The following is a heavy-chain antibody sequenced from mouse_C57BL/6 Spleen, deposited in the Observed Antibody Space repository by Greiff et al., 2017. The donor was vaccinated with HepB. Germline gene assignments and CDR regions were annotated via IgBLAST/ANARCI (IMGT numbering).Heavy chain of an antibody. V-gene: IGHV1-50*01. J-gene: IGHJ3*01. D-gene: IGHD2-3*01. CDR1: GYTFTSYW. CDR3: ARNFYDGYYEFAY. CDR2: IDPSDSYT. Sequence: QVQLQQPGAELVKPGASVKLSCKASGYTFTSYWMQWVKQRPGQGLEWIGEIDPSDSYTNYNQKFKGKATLTVDTSSSTAYMQLSSLTSEDSAVYYCARNFYDGYYEFAYWGQGTLVTVSA.